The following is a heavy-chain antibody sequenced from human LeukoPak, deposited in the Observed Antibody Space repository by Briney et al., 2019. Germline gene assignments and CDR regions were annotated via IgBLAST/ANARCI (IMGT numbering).Heavy chain of an antibody. Sequence: PSETLSLTCTVSGGSISSGSYYWSWIRQPAGKGLEWIGRIYTSGSTNYNPSLKSRVTISVDTSKNQFSLKLSSVTAADTAVYYCARSLGQQLVRLWGQGTLVTVSS. CDR3: ARSLGQQLVRL. CDR1: GGSISSGSYY. D-gene: IGHD6-13*01. CDR2: IYTSGST. J-gene: IGHJ4*02. V-gene: IGHV4-61*02.